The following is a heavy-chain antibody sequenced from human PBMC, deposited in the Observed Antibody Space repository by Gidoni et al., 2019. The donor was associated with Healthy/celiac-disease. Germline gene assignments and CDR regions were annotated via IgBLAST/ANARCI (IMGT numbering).Heavy chain of an antibody. CDR2: INPSGGST. D-gene: IGHD2-15*01. CDR3: ARGLCSGGSCYAVGY. CDR1: VYTFTSYY. V-gene: IGHV1-46*01. Sequence: QVQLVQSGAEVQKPGASVKVSCTASVYTFTSYYMHWVRQAPGQGLEWMGIINPSGGSTSYAQKFQGRVTMTRDTSTSTVYMELSSLRSEDTAVYYCARGLCSGGSCYAVGYWGQGTLVTVSS. J-gene: IGHJ4*02.